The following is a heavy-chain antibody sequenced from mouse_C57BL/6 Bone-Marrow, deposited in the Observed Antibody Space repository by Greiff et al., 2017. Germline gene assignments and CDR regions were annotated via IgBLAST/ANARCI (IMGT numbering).Heavy chain of an antibody. CDR1: GYTFTDYY. CDR3: ARGLLRMDY. Sequence: VQLQQSGPVLVKPGASVKMSCKASGYTFTDYYMNWVKQSHGKSLEWIGVINPYNGGTSYNQKFKGKATLTVDKSSSTAYMELNSLTCEDSAVYYCARGLLRMDYWGQGTSVTVSS. J-gene: IGHJ4*01. D-gene: IGHD1-1*01. V-gene: IGHV1-19*01. CDR2: INPYNGGT.